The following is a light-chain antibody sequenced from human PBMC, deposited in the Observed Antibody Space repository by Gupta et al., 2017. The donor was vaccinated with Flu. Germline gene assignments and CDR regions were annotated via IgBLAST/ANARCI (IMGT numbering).Light chain of an antibody. CDR2: EVT. J-gene: IGLJ3*02. CDR1: SSDVGGHKY. V-gene: IGLV2-14*01. CDR3: SSYSTSSTPWV. Sequence: IPISFTGTSSDVGGHKYVSWYQHHPAKVPKLLIYEVTNRPSGVSNRFSGSKSGNTASLTIAGLQAEDEADYYCSSYSTSSTPWVFGTGTELTVL.